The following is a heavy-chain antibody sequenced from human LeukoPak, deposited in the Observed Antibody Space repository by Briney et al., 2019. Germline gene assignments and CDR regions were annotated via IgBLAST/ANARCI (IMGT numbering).Heavy chain of an antibody. Sequence: ASVKVSCKASGYTFTSYGISWVRQAPGQGLEWMGWISAYNGNTNYAQKLQGRVTMTTDTSTSTAYMELGSLRSDDTAVYYCARAVFCTNGVCYILPWFDPWGQGTLVIVSS. D-gene: IGHD2-8*01. J-gene: IGHJ5*02. CDR1: GYTFTSYG. CDR2: ISAYNGNT. V-gene: IGHV1-18*01. CDR3: ARAVFCTNGVCYILPWFDP.